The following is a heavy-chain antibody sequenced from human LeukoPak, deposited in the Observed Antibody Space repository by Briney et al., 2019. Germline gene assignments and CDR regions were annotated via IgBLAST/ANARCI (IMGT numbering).Heavy chain of an antibody. D-gene: IGHD3-22*01. J-gene: IGHJ4*02. CDR3: ARGYLDYYDSSGYYYPTYFDY. V-gene: IGHV3-33*01. CDR2: IWYDGSNK. Sequence: PGGSLRLSCAASGFTFSSYGMHWVRQAPGKGLEWVAVIWYDGSNKYYADSVKGRFTISRDSSKNTLYLQMNSLRAEDTAVYYCARGYLDYYDSSGYYYPTYFDYWGQGTLVTVSS. CDR1: GFTFSSYG.